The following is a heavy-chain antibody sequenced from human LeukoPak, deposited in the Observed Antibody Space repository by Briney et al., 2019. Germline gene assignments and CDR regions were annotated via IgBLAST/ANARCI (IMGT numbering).Heavy chain of an antibody. J-gene: IGHJ4*02. CDR1: GFTFDDYA. D-gene: IGHD3-3*01. V-gene: IGHV3-9*01. CDR2: ISWNSDYI. CDR3: AKSSNPNYDFWSGYNYYFDY. Sequence: PGGSLRLSCAASGFTFDDYAMHWVRQAPGKGLEWVSGISWNSDYIGYADSVKGRFTISRDNAKNSLYLQMNSLRAEDTALYYCAKSSNPNYDFWSGYNYYFDYWGQGTLATVSS.